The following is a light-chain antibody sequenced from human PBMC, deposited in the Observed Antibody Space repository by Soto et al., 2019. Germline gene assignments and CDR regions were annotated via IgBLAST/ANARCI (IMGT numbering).Light chain of an antibody. CDR2: AAS. Sequence: DVQMTQYPSSESAAVGDRVTITCRASQGISSWLAWYQQKPGKAPELLIYAASNLQSGVPSRFSGSGSGTDFTLTISRLEPEDFAVYYCHQYVSWTFGQGGKVDIK. J-gene: IGKJ1*01. CDR1: QGISSW. CDR3: HQYVSWT. V-gene: IGKV1-12*01.